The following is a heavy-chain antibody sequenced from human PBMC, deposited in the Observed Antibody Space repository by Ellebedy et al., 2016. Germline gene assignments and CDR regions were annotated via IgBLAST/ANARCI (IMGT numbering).Heavy chain of an antibody. D-gene: IGHD1-26*01. CDR3: ARGVGPTASYDF. Sequence: SETLSLTCTVSDGSLHRSYWSWVLQSAGKGLEWIGHVFDSGSTIYNPSLKRRVTMSVDTSRNQFSLKLSSVTAADTAVYFCARGVGPTASYDFWGQGTLVSVSS. V-gene: IGHV4-4*07. CDR1: DGSLHRSY. CDR2: VFDSGST. J-gene: IGHJ4*02.